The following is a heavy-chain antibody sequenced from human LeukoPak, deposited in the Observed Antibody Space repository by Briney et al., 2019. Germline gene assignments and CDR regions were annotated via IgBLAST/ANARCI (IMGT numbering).Heavy chain of an antibody. V-gene: IGHV3-33*01. D-gene: IGHD2-8*01. J-gene: IGHJ4*02. Sequence: GGSLRLSCAASGFTFSYYGMQWVRQAPGKGLEWVALIWRDGSKQYYADSVKGRFTISRDNSKTTLYLQMNSLRADDTAMYYCARDADTTNHFSWLDYWGQGTLVTVSS. CDR1: GFTFSYYG. CDR3: ARDADTTNHFSWLDY. CDR2: IWRDGSKQ.